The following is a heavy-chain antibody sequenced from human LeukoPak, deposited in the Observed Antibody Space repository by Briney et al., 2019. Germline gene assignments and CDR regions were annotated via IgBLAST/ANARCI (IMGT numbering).Heavy chain of an antibody. V-gene: IGHV1-8*01. Sequence: ASVKVSCKASGYTFTSYDVNWVRQATGQGLEWMGWMNPNSGNTGYAQKFQGRVTMTEDTSTDTAYMELSSLRSEDTAVYYCATATIRYFDYWGQGTLVTVSS. J-gene: IGHJ4*02. CDR3: ATATIRYFDY. CDR2: MNPNSGNT. CDR1: GYTFTSYD. D-gene: IGHD5-12*01.